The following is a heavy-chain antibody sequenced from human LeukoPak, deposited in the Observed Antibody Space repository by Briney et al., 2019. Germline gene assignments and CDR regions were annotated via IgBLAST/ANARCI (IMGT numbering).Heavy chain of an antibody. CDR1: GFTFSRHG. D-gene: IGHD3-3*01. Sequence: GGSLRLSCAPPGFTFSRHGMHWVRQAPGKGLEWVAIISNDGSRKYYAHSVEGRFTISRDNSKNTLYLQMDSLRAEDTAVYYCARDRAWNYFDYWGQGTLVTVSS. CDR2: ISNDGSRK. J-gene: IGHJ4*02. CDR3: ARDRAWNYFDY. V-gene: IGHV3-30*03.